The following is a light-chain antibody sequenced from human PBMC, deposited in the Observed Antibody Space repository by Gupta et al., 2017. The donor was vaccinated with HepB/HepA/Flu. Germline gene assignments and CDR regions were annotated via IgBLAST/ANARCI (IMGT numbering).Light chain of an antibody. CDR3: AVWDDSLSGVL. J-gene: IGLJ2*01. Sequence: QSVLTQPPSASRTPGQRVTISCSGSSSNIASNKVYCSQQVPGRAPKLLIYRNYQRPSGVPDRFSGSKSGTSASLAISGLRSEDEGDYYCAVWDDSLSGVLFGGGTKLTVL. CDR1: SSNIASNK. CDR2: RNY. V-gene: IGLV1-47*01.